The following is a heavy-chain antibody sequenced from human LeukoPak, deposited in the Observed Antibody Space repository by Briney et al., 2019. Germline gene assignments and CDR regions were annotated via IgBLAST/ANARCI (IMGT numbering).Heavy chain of an antibody. CDR3: AREVLRGASCQDY. CDR2: INSDGNSI. Sequence: GGSLRLSCAASGFTFSSYWMHWVRHAPGKGLVWVSRINSDGNSITYADSVKGRFTISRDNAKNTLHLQMNSLRAEDTAVYYCAREVLRGASCQDYWGQGTLVTVSS. D-gene: IGHD2-15*01. V-gene: IGHV3-74*03. J-gene: IGHJ4*02. CDR1: GFTFSSYW.